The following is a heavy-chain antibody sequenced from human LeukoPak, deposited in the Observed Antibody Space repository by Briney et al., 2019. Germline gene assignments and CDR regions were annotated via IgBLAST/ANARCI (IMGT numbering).Heavy chain of an antibody. CDR2: INYSSST. V-gene: IGHV4-30-4*08. J-gene: IGHJ4*02. CDR1: GGSISSGYYY. Sequence: SQTLSLTCTVSGGSISSGYYYWIWLRQPPGKGLEWIGHINYSSSTYYNPSLKRRVTISVETSKNEFSLRLSSVTAGDTAVYYCARSSYYAPVDYWGQGTLVTVS. D-gene: IGHD2/OR15-2a*01. CDR3: ARSSYYAPVDY.